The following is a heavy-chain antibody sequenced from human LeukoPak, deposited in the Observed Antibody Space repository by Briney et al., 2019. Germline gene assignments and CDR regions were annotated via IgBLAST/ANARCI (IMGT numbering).Heavy chain of an antibody. CDR3: ARCHSSSSGDY. CDR1: GFTFSSYW. Sequence: GGSLRLSCAASGFTFSSYWMSWVRQAPGKGLEWVANIQQGGSEKYYVDSVKGRFTISRDNAKNSLFLQMDSLRAEDTAVYYCARCHSSSSGDYWGQGTLVTVSS. V-gene: IGHV3-7*05. J-gene: IGHJ4*02. CDR2: IQQGGSEK. D-gene: IGHD6-6*01.